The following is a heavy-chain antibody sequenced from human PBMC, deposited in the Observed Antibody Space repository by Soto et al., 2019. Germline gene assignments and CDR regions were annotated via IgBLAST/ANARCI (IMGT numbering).Heavy chain of an antibody. V-gene: IGHV3-13*01. CDR2: IGTTGSR. CDR3: TRGGSDLDGDNPTYFDS. Sequence: GGSLRLSCEASGFTFGSYDMHWVRQVTGKGLEWVSGIGTTGSRYYAESVKGRLTISRENAKNSLHLEMNSLRAGDTAVYYCTRGGSDLDGDNPTYFDSWGQGTLVTVSS. CDR1: GFTFGSYD. D-gene: IGHD6-6*01. J-gene: IGHJ4*01.